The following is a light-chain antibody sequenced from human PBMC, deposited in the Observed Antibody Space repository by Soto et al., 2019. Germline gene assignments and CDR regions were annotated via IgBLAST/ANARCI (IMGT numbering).Light chain of an antibody. CDR1: QDISNY. J-gene: IGKJ1*01. V-gene: IGKV1-27*01. CDR2: GAS. CDR3: QKYNSAPWT. Sequence: DIQLTQSPSSLSASVGDRVTITCRASQDISNYLAWYQQKPGKVPNLLMYGASALRSGVPSRFSGSGSGTYFTLTISSLQPEDVATYYCQKYNSAPWTFGQGTKVEIK.